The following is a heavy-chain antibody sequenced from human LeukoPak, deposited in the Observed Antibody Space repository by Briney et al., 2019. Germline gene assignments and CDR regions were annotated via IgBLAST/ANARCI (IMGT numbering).Heavy chain of an antibody. CDR1: GFTFSSYG. J-gene: IGHJ3*02. D-gene: IGHD5-12*01. CDR3: AKDQASSGYDPGLDAFDI. Sequence: PGGTLRLSCAASGFTFSSYGMSWVRQAPGKGLEWVSAISGSGGSTYYADSVKGRFTISRDNAKNSLYLQMNSLRAEDTAVYYCAKDQASSGYDPGLDAFDIWGQGTMVTVSS. V-gene: IGHV3-23*01. CDR2: ISGSGGST.